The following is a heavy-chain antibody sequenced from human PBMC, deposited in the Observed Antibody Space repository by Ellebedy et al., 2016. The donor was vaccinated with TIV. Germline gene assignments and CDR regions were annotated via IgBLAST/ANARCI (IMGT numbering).Heavy chain of an antibody. CDR3: VRDTVAVPDGNTFDF. D-gene: IGHD5-24*01. CDR1: GFTFSTYS. CDR2: ISSSSSAI. J-gene: IGHJ3*01. Sequence: GESLKISCVASGFTFSTYSMNWVRQAPGKGLEWVSYISSSSSAIYYADFVKGRFTISRDNAKNSLYLQMKSLRVDDTAVYYCVRDTVAVPDGNTFDFWGQGTMVSVS. V-gene: IGHV3-48*01.